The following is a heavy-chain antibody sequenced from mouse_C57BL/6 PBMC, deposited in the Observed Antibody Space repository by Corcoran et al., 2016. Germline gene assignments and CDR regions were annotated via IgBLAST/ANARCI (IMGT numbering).Heavy chain of an antibody. D-gene: IGHD1-1*01. V-gene: IGHV1-18*01. J-gene: IGHJ3*01. Sequence: EVQLQQSGPEPVKPGASVKIPCKASGYTFTDYNMDWVKQSHGKSLEWIGDINPNNGGTIYNQKFKGKATLTVDKSSSTAYMELRSLTSEDTAVYYCAREAYYGSSYGFAYWGQGTLVTVSA. CDR2: INPNNGGT. CDR3: AREAYYGSSYGFAY. CDR1: GYTFTDYN.